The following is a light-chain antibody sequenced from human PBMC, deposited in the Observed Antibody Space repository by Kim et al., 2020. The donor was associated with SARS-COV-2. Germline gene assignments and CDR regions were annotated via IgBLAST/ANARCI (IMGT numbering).Light chain of an antibody. J-gene: IGLJ2*01. CDR3: QAWESSTVV. CDR2: QDS. Sequence: SGPQGQTARITGAADRVGDKNACWYQKKPGQPPVLVIYQDSKRPSGIHARFSGANFGNTATLPFSGSQVMDEAVYSGQAWESSTVVFGGGTQLTVL. CDR1: RVGDKN. V-gene: IGLV3-1*01.